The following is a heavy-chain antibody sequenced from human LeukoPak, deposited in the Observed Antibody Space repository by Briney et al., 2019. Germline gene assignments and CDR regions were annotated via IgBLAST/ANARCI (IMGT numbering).Heavy chain of an antibody. Sequence: SETLSLTCAVSGGSISSSNWWSWVRQPPGKGLEWIGKIYHSGSTNYNPSLKSRVTISVDKSKNQFSLKLSSVTAADTAVYYCARFSTMVRPAVVSDAFDIWGQGTMVTVSS. J-gene: IGHJ3*02. D-gene: IGHD3-10*01. CDR3: ARFSTMVRPAVVSDAFDI. V-gene: IGHV4-4*02. CDR1: GGSISSSNW. CDR2: IYHSGST.